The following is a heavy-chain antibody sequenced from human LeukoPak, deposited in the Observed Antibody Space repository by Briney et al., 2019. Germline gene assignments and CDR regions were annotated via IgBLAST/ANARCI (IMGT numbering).Heavy chain of an antibody. D-gene: IGHD3-10*01. Sequence: PSETLSLTCTFSGGSISNSGHYWVWIRQPPGKGLEWIGTITNTGGTNSYPSLKSRVTISIDASKTQISLKLTSVTAADTAVFYCARKAPGTSVDVWGQGTPVTVSS. CDR2: ITNTGGT. CDR1: GGSISNSGHY. V-gene: IGHV4-39*01. CDR3: ARKAPGTSVDV. J-gene: IGHJ6*02.